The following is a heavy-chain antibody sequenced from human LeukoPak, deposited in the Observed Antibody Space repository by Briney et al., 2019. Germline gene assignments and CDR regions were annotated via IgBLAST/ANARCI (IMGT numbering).Heavy chain of an antibody. CDR3: ARDWNGSGSPNDF. V-gene: IGHV3-7*01. D-gene: IGHD3-10*01. CDR1: GFTFSSYE. CDR2: IKTDGSEK. J-gene: IGHJ4*02. Sequence: GGSLRLSCAASGFTFSSYEMNWVRQAPGKGLEWVANIKTDGSEKYYVDSVKGRFTISRDNAKNSLYLQMNSLRAEDTAVYYCARDWNGSGSPNDFWGQGTLVTVSS.